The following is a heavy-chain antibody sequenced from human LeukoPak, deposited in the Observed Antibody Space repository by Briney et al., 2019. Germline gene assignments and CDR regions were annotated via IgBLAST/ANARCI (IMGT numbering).Heavy chain of an antibody. CDR1: GFTFDDYA. J-gene: IGHJ4*02. D-gene: IGHD2-15*01. CDR3: AKDYCSGGSCYTYFDY. Sequence: GGSLRLSCAASGFTFDDYAMHWVRQAPGKGLEWVSGISWNSGSIGYADSVKGRFTISRDNAKNTLYLQMNSLRAEDTAVYYCAKDYCSGGSCYTYFDYWGQGTLVTVSS. CDR2: ISWNSGSI. V-gene: IGHV3-9*01.